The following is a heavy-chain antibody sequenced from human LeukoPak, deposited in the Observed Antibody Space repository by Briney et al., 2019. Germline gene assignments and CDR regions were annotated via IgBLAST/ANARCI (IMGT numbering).Heavy chain of an antibody. CDR2: IIPIFGTA. Sequence: SVKVSFKASVGTFSSYAISWVRQAPGQGLEWMGGIIPIFGTANYAQKFQGRVTITTDESTSTAHMELSSLRSEDTAVYYCAREGLRGVIMRAVDYWGQGTLVTVFS. V-gene: IGHV1-69*05. CDR1: VGTFSSYA. J-gene: IGHJ4*02. CDR3: AREGLRGVIMRAVDY. D-gene: IGHD3-10*01.